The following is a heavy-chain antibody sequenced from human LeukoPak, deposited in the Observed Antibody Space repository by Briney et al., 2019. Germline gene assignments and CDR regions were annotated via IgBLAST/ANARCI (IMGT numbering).Heavy chain of an antibody. CDR2: IYPLETT. Sequence: SETLSLTCTVSGDSVNSGAYYWSWLRQPAGKEPEWIGRIYPLETTNYNPSLKSRVTISVDTSKNQFSLKLSSVTAADTAVYYCAREIVAGLGVSFDIWGQGTMVTVSS. J-gene: IGHJ3*02. CDR3: AREIVAGLGVSFDI. V-gene: IGHV4-61*02. D-gene: IGHD6-19*01. CDR1: GDSVNSGAYY.